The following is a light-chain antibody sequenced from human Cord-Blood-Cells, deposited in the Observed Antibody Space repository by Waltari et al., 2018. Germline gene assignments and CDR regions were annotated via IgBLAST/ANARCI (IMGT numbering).Light chain of an antibody. V-gene: IGKV3-15*01. J-gene: IGKJ1*01. Sequence: EIVMTQSLATLSVSPGERATLSCRASQSVSSNLACYQQKPGQAPRLLIYGASTRATVIPARISGRGYGTELTLSMSRLQSEYYAVYYGQQYNNGPRWPFAQGTKVVIK. CDR3: QQYNNGPRWP. CDR2: GAS. CDR1: QSVSSN.